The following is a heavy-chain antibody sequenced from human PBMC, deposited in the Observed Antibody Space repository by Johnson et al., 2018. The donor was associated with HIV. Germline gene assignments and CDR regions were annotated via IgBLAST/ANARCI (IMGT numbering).Heavy chain of an antibody. CDR1: GFTFDDYD. CDR2: INWNGGST. D-gene: IGHD3-16*01. J-gene: IGHJ3*02. Sequence: QLVESGGGVVRPGGSLRLSCAASGFTFDDYDMSWVRQAPGKGLEWVSGINWNGGSTTYADSMKGRFTISRDNAKDSLYLQMNSLRAEDTALYYCARGVQQFGNRYASDIWGQGTMVTVSS. V-gene: IGHV3-20*04. CDR3: ARGVQQFGNRYASDI.